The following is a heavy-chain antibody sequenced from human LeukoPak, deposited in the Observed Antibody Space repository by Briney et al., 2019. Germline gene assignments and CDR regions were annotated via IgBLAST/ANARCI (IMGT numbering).Heavy chain of an antibody. Sequence: GGSLRLSCAASGFIFSSYTVNWVRQAPGKGLEWVSYIGSSSGPIYYADSVKGRFTISRDNAKNSLYLQMNSLRAEDTAVYYCASWGARGVITLWGQGTLVTVSS. D-gene: IGHD3-10*01. CDR2: IGSSSGPI. V-gene: IGHV3-48*01. CDR3: ASWGARGVITL. J-gene: IGHJ4*02. CDR1: GFIFSSYT.